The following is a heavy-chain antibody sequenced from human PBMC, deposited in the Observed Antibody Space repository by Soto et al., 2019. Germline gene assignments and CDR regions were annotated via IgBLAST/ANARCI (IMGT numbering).Heavy chain of an antibody. Sequence: GGSLRLSCAASGFTVSSNYMSWVRQAPRKGLEWVSIIYSGGSTYYADSVKGRFTISRDTSKNTLYLQMNSLRAEDTAVYYCAKGVAAAEYYYYYGMDVWGQGTTVTVSS. J-gene: IGHJ6*02. D-gene: IGHD6-13*01. CDR1: GFTVSSNY. CDR3: AKGVAAAEYYYYYGMDV. V-gene: IGHV3-66*01. CDR2: IYSGGST.